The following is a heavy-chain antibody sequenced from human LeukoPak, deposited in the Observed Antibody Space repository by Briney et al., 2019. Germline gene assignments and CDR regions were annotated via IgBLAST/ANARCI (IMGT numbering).Heavy chain of an antibody. CDR2: IIPIFGTA. Sequence: GSSVKVSCKASGGTFSSYAISWVRQAPGQGLEWMGGIIPIFGTANYAQKFQGRVTITADESTSTAYMELSSLRSEDTAVYYCASQTGSGWYHGVEYFQHWGQGTLVTVSS. J-gene: IGHJ1*01. CDR1: GGTFSSYA. D-gene: IGHD6-19*01. CDR3: ASQTGSGWYHGVEYFQH. V-gene: IGHV1-69*01.